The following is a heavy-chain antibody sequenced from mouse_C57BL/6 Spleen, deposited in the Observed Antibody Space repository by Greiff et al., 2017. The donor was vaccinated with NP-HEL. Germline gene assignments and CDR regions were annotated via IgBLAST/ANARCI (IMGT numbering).Heavy chain of an antibody. CDR3: ARGGRGYFDY. D-gene: IGHD3-3*01. V-gene: IGHV1-52*01. CDR2: IDPSDSET. Sequence: VQLQQSGAELVRPGSSVKLSCKASGYTFTSYWMHWVKQRPIQGLEWIGNIDPSDSETHYNQKFKDKATLTVDKSSSTAYMQLSSLTSEDSAVYYCARGGRGYFDYWGQGTTLTVSS. J-gene: IGHJ2*01. CDR1: GYTFTSYW.